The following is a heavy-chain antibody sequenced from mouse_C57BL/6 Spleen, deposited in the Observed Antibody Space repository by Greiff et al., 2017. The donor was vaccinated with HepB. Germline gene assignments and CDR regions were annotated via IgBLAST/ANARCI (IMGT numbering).Heavy chain of an antibody. CDR2: IYPGSGST. J-gene: IGHJ2*01. D-gene: IGHD1-1*01. CDR1: GYTFTSYW. CDR3: ARTYGSSGGLLGY. V-gene: IGHV1-55*01. Sequence: QVQLQQPGAELVKPGASVKMSCKASGYTFTSYWITWVKQRPGQGLEWIGDIYPGSGSTNYNEKFKSKATLTVDTSSSTAYMQLSSLTSEDSAVYYCARTYGSSGGLLGYWGQGTTLTVSS.